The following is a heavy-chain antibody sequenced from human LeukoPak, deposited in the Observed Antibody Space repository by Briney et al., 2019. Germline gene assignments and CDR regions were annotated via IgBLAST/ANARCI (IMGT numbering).Heavy chain of an antibody. Sequence: SETLSLTCTVSGDSISSDDYYWSWIRQPPGKGLEWIGYIYYSGTTNYNPSLKSRVTISVDTSKNQFSLKLSSVTAADTAVYYCARGHSYYDNSGYSGIDYWGQGTLITVSS. D-gene: IGHD3-22*01. CDR2: IYYSGTT. J-gene: IGHJ4*02. CDR1: GDSISSDDYY. V-gene: IGHV4-61*08. CDR3: ARGHSYYDNSGYSGIDY.